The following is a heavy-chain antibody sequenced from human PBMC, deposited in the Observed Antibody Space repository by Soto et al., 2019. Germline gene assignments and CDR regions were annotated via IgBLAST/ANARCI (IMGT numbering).Heavy chain of an antibody. CDR2: IYYSGST. Sequence: SETLSLTCTVSGGSISSGNYYWSWIRQPPGKGLEWIGYIYYSGSTNYNPSLKSRVTISVDTSKNQFSLKLSSVTAADTAVYYCARGSSIAGLYYGMDVWGQGTTVTVSS. CDR3: ARGSSIAGLYYGMDV. D-gene: IGHD6-6*01. J-gene: IGHJ6*02. CDR1: GGSISSGNYY. V-gene: IGHV4-61*01.